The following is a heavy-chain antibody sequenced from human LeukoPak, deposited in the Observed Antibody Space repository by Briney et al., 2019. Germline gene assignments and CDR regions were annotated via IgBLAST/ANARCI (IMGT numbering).Heavy chain of an antibody. J-gene: IGHJ4*02. CDR2: ITNDGSST. CDR1: GLTFSSHW. V-gene: IGHV3-74*01. D-gene: IGHD6-19*01. CDR3: ARHSSGWLDRGTPGGDH. Sequence: GGSLRLSCAASGLTFSSHWMHWVRQAPGKGLVWVSRITNDGSSTTYADSVKGRFTISRDNSKNTLYLQMNSLRFDDAAVYYCARHSSGWLDRGTPGGDHWGQGTLVTVSS.